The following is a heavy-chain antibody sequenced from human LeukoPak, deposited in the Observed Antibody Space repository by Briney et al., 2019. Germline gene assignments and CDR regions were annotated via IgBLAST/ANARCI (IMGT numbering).Heavy chain of an antibody. CDR1: GGSINSGSYY. CDR3: AREDSSAWYSFDY. D-gene: IGHD6-19*01. J-gene: IGHJ4*02. V-gene: IGHV4-61*02. Sequence: PSQTLSLTCTVSGGSINSGSYYWSWIRQPAGKGLEWIGRIYTSGNTNYNPSLKSRVTISVDTSKNQFSLKLSSVTAADTAVYYCAREDSSAWYSFDYWGQGTLVTVSS. CDR2: IYTSGNT.